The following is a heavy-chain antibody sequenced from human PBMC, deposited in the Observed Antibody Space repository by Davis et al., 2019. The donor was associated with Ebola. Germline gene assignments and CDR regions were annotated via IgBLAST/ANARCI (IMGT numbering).Heavy chain of an antibody. D-gene: IGHD4-17*01. J-gene: IGHJ3*02. CDR2: IIPILGIA. CDR3: AREGLRFYDAFDI. Sequence: SVKVSCKASGGTFSSYAISWVRQAPGQGLEWMGRIIPILGIANYAQKFQGRVTITADKSTSTAYMELSSLRSEDTAVYYCAREGLRFYDAFDIWGQGTMVTVSS. V-gene: IGHV1-69*04. CDR1: GGTFSSYA.